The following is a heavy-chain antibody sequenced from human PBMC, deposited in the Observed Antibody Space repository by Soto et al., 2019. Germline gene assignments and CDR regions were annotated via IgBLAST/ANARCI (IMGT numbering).Heavy chain of an antibody. Sequence: EVQLLESGGGLVQPGGSLRLSCAASGFTFSVFAMSWVRQAPGKGLELVSTISGRGENTYYADSVKGRFTISRDNSKNTLKLQMNSRRGEDTAVYYCAKDRGTGDYGVNAVDIWGQGTMVTVAS. D-gene: IGHD7-27*01. J-gene: IGHJ3*02. CDR1: GFTFSVFA. CDR2: ISGRGENT. V-gene: IGHV3-23*01. CDR3: AKDRGTGDYGVNAVDI.